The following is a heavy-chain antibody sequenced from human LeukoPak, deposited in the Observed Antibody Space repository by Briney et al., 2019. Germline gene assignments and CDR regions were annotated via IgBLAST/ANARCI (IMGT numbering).Heavy chain of an antibody. Sequence: GGSLRLSCAASGFTFTTYGMTWVRQAPGKGLEWVSAIGAGGSNKYYADSVKGRFTISRDNSKSTLFLQMNSLRAEDTAVYYYAKTPKNYDSSGGGGFDCLGQGTLVTVSS. D-gene: IGHD3-16*01. V-gene: IGHV3-23*01. CDR3: AKTPKNYDSSGGGGFDC. CDR2: IGAGGSNK. CDR1: GFTFTTYG. J-gene: IGHJ4*02.